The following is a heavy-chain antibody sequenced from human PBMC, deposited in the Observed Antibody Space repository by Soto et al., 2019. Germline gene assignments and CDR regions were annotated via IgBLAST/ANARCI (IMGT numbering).Heavy chain of an antibody. J-gene: IGHJ3*02. CDR3: ARELEGGVFDI. D-gene: IGHD2-8*02. CDR2: LSYTGST. Sequence: PSETLSLTCTVSGGPVRDAYSYWTWIRQPPGKGLEWMGYLSYTGSTYYYPSLRTRATISVDESSNHLSLRLSSVTAADTAVYYCARELEGGVFDIWGRGTLVTVS. V-gene: IGHV4-30-4*01. CDR1: GGPVRDAYSY.